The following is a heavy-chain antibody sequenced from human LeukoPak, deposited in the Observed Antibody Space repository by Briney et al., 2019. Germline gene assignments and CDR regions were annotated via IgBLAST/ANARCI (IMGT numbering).Heavy chain of an antibody. D-gene: IGHD4-17*01. V-gene: IGHV3-73*01. CDR1: GFILSDST. J-gene: IGHJ4*02. CDR3: SRRGDYDFDY. Sequence: PGGSLRLSCAASGFILSDSTIHWVRQASGKGLEWLGRIRTNTHNYATAYAASLKGRFTIFRDDSHNMAYLQLNSLKTEDTALYYCSRRGDYDFDYWGQGTLVTVSS. CDR2: IRTNTHNYAT.